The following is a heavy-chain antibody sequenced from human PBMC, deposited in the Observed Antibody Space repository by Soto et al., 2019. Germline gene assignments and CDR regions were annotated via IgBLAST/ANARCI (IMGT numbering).Heavy chain of an antibody. CDR2: INHSGST. J-gene: IGHJ4*02. Sequence: PETLSLTCTVSGGSISSSSYYWGWIRQPPGKGLEWIGEINHSGSTNYNPSLKSRVTISVDTSKNQFSLKLSSVTAADTAVYYCARGRPPRDYWGQGTLVTVSS. CDR1: GGSISSSSYY. CDR3: ARGRPPRDY. V-gene: IGHV4-39*07.